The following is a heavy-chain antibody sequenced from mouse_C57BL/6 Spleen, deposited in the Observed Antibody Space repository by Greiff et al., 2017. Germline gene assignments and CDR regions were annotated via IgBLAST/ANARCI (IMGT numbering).Heavy chain of an antibody. Sequence: QVQLKQYGAELARPGASVKLSCKASGYTFTSYGISWVKQRTGQGLEWIGEIYPRSGNTYYNEKFKGKATLTADKSSSTGYMELRSLTSEDSAVYFCARRGGYDYDKYYAMDYWGQGTSVTVSS. CDR2: IYPRSGNT. CDR3: ARRGGYDYDKYYAMDY. D-gene: IGHD2-4*01. CDR1: GYTFTSYG. V-gene: IGHV1-81*01. J-gene: IGHJ4*01.